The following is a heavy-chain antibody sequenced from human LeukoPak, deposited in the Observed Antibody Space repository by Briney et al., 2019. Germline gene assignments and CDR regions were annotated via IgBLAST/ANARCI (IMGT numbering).Heavy chain of an antibody. CDR3: ARGYSGSPGDY. D-gene: IGHD1-26*01. Sequence: GGSLRLSCAASGFTFSSYSMNWVRQAPGKGLEWVSSISSGRSYIFYADSVKGRFTISRDNAKNSLYLQMNSLRAEDTAVYYCARGYSGSPGDYWGQGTLVTVSS. V-gene: IGHV3-21*01. CDR2: ISSGRSYI. CDR1: GFTFSSYS. J-gene: IGHJ4*02.